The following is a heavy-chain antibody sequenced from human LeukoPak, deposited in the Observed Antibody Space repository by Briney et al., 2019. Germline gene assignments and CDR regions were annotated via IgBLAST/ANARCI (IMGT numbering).Heavy chain of an antibody. CDR1: GYTFTGYF. V-gene: IGHV1-2*02. CDR2: INPNSGGT. CDR3: ARDFCTGAGCYSGS. Sequence: ASVKVSCKASGYTFTGYFMHWVRQAPGQGLEWMGWINPNSGGTKYAQKFQGRVTMTWDTSISTAYMELSRLKSDDTALYYCARDFCTGAGCYSGSWGQGTLVTASS. D-gene: IGHD2-15*01. J-gene: IGHJ5*02.